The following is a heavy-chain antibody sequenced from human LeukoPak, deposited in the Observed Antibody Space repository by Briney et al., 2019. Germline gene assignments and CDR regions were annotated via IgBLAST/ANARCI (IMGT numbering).Heavy chain of an antibody. J-gene: IGHJ4*02. CDR3: ARKDRDY. Sequence: SETLSLTCTVAGTSLSPFHWTWFRQPAGQRLEWIGLMYFTVTATLNPSLRSRVAMSVDLAKNQLCLKLASMTAADPAMYYCARKDRDYWGQGTLVSVSS. CDR1: GTSLSPFH. D-gene: IGHD1-14*01. CDR2: MYFTVTA. V-gene: IGHV4-4*07.